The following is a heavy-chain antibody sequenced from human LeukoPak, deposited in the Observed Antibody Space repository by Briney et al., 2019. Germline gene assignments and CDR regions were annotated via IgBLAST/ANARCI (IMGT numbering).Heavy chain of an antibody. CDR1: GGTFSSYA. CDR3: ARGGVGWGSRYYYMDV. V-gene: IGHV1-69*13. J-gene: IGHJ6*03. CDR2: IIPIFGTA. Sequence: ASVKVSCKASGGTFSSYAISWVRQAPGQGLEWMGGIIPIFGTANYAQKFQGRVTITADESTSTAYMELSSLRSEDTAVYYCARGGVGWGSRYYYMDVWGKGTTVTISS. D-gene: IGHD3-10*01.